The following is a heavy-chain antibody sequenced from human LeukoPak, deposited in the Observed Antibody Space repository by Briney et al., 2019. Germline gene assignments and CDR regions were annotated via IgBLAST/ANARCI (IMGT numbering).Heavy chain of an antibody. V-gene: IGHV4-59*01. J-gene: IGHJ4*02. CDR2: IYYTRST. CDR1: DGSISSYC. D-gene: IGHD3-9*01. Sequence: PSKTLSLTCTVSDGSISSYCWSWIRQPPGKGLEWIGYIYYTRSTHYNPSLKSRDTISVDSTKNQFSLKLSSVTAADTAVYYCARVRYSDVLTGYYGDGYFDYWGQGTLVTVSS. CDR3: ARVRYSDVLTGYYGDGYFDY.